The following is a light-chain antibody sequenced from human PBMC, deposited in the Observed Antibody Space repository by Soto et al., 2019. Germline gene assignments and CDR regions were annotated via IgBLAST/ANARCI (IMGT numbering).Light chain of an antibody. J-gene: IGKJ1*01. Sequence: DIVLTQNTKSLAVSLAERATINCKSSESVLYSSNNKNYLAWYQQKPGQPPKLLIYWASTRESGVPDRFSGSGSGTDFTLTISSLQAEDVAVYYCQQYYSTPLTSAQGTNVDVK. V-gene: IGKV4-1*01. CDR1: ESVLYSSNNKNY. CDR3: QQYYSTPLT. CDR2: WAS.